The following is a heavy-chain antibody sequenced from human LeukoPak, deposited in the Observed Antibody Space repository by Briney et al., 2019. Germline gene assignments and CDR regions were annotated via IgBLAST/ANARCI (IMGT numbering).Heavy chain of an antibody. CDR1: GFTFSTYG. CDR2: IQYDGINK. Sequence: GGSLRLSCAASGFTFSTYGMHWVRQAPGKGLEWVAFIQYDGINKFYADSVKGRFTVSRDNSKNTVFLQMNSLRPEDTAVYYCAKEVQLLPFDYWGQGTLVTVSS. V-gene: IGHV3-30*02. CDR3: AKEVQLLPFDY. J-gene: IGHJ4*02. D-gene: IGHD6-6*01.